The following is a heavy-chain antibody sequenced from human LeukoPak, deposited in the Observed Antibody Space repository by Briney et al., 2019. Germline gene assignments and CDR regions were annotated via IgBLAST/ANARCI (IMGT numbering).Heavy chain of an antibody. CDR2: ISRNSGAST. J-gene: IGHJ4*02. D-gene: IGHD4-17*01. CDR3: SKKGQNGDYGKPD. Sequence: GGSLRLSCAASGFTFSTYDTYWVRQAPGKGLECVASISRNSGASTYYAASVKGRFTISRDNSRSTLYLQMNSLRADDTAVYYCSKKGQNGDYGKPDWGQGTLVTVSS. CDR1: GFTFSTYD. V-gene: IGHV3-23*01.